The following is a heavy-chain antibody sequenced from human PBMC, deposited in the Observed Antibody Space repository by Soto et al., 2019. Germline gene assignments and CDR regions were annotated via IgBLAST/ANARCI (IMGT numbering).Heavy chain of an antibody. V-gene: IGHV3-15*07. J-gene: IGHJ4*01. Sequence: GGALRLSCADSGFTCSTAWISGVRQAPGKGLEWVGRIKSKIHGVTTDFAASVKGRFASSKDDSRDTMFLQMNALRRQDTAVYYCPTASHFSPTLVPFDLWGRAPLVTVSS. CDR1: GFTCSTAW. CDR2: IKSKIHGVTT. D-gene: IGHD3-3*02. CDR3: PTASHFSPTLVPFDL.